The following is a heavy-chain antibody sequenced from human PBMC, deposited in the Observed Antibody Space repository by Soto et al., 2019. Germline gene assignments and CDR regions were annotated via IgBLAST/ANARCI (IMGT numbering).Heavy chain of an antibody. CDR3: AKPGSTSSYYYYGMDV. D-gene: IGHD6-13*01. V-gene: IGHV3-30*18. J-gene: IGHJ6*02. CDR1: VLTFSSYG. Sequence: PWWSLRVSCSASVLTFSSYGMHWCRQAPGKGLEWVAVISYDGSNKYYADSVKGRFTISRDNSKNTLYLQMNSLRAEDTAVYYCAKPGSTSSYYYYGMDVWGQGTTVTVSS. CDR2: ISYDGSNK.